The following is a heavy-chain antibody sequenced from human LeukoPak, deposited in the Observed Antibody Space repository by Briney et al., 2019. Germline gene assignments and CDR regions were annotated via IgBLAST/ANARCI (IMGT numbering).Heavy chain of an antibody. CDR2: IYYSGST. CDR1: GGSISSSSYY. D-gene: IGHD1-26*01. CDR3: ARRLGSYDAFDI. J-gene: IGHJ3*02. V-gene: IGHV4-39*01. Sequence: PSETLSLTCTVSGGSISSSSYYWGWIRQPPGKGLEWIGSIYYSGSTYYNPSLKSRVTISVDTSKNQFSLKLSSVTAADSAVYYCARRLGSYDAFDIWGQGTMATVS.